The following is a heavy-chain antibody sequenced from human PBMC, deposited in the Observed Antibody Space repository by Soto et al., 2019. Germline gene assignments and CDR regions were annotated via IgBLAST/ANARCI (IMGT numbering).Heavy chain of an antibody. D-gene: IGHD1-1*01. J-gene: IGHJ4*02. CDR2: ISAGGDRT. V-gene: IGHV3-23*01. Sequence: EVQLLESGGGLVQPGGSLRLSCAASGFTFSSSAMGWVRQAPEQGLEWLSLISAGGDRTYYAIPVQGRFTISRDNSKNTLHLQVNSLRAEDTAVYYCATQDFRGTTGTTWGQGTLDTVSS. CDR3: ATQDFRGTTGTT. CDR1: GFTFSSSA.